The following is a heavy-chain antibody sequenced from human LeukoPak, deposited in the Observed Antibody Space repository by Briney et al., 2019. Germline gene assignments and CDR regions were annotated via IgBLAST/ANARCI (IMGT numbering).Heavy chain of an antibody. J-gene: IGHJ4*02. CDR2: INPSGST. V-gene: IGHV4-34*01. CDR1: GGSFSGYC. CDR3: AGGPVTTLELFFC. Sequence: SETLSLTCGVYGGSFSGYCWNWIRQPPGKGLEWIGEINPSGSTKYNPSLKSRVTVSVNTSKSQFSLKLTSVTAADTAVYYCAGGPVTTLELFFCWGQGALVTVSP. D-gene: IGHD4-17*01.